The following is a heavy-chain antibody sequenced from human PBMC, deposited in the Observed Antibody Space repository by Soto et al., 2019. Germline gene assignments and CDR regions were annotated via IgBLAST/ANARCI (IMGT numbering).Heavy chain of an antibody. CDR2: ISAYNGNT. J-gene: IGHJ6*02. V-gene: IGHV1-18*04. D-gene: IGHD6-13*01. CDR1: GYTFTSYG. Sequence: ASVKVSCKASGYTFTSYGISWVRQAPGQGLEWMGWISAYNGNTNYAQKLQGRVTMTTDTSTSTAYMELRSLRSDDTAVYYCARDHLVGYIATYGMDVWGQGTTVTVSS. CDR3: ARDHLVGYIATYGMDV.